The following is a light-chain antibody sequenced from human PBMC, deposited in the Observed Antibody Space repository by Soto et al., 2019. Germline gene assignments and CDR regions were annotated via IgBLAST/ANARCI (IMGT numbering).Light chain of an antibody. CDR3: QHYNSDPWT. CDR2: DAS. J-gene: IGKJ1*01. V-gene: IGKV1-5*01. Sequence: DMEMTQCRCTLSASVGDRVTITCRASQTIRRWLAWYQQRPGKAPKVLIYDASTLESGVPARFSGSGSETEFTLTISSLQPEDSATYYCQHYNSDPWTFGQGTKVDIK. CDR1: QTIRRW.